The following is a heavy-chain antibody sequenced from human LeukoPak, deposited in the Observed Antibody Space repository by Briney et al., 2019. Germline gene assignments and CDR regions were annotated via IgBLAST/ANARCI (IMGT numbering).Heavy chain of an antibody. Sequence: ASVKVSCKASGYTVTSYAISWVRQAPGQGLEWMGWISAYNGNNTYSQKLQGSITMTTDTSTSTAYMELRSLRSDDTAVYYWARDMRHCWTSGVCQYNCFDPWGQGTLVTVSS. CDR1: GYTVTSYA. J-gene: IGHJ5*02. CDR2: ISAYNGNN. D-gene: IGHD2-8*01. CDR3: ARDMRHCWTSGVCQYNCFDP. V-gene: IGHV1-18*04.